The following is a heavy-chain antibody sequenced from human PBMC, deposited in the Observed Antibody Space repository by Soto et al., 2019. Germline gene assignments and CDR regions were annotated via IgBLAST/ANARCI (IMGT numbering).Heavy chain of an antibody. CDR3: AREGVSSSWYNYYGMDV. J-gene: IGHJ6*02. D-gene: IGHD6-13*01. CDR1: GGSISSYY. Sequence: QVQLQESGPGLVKPSETLSLTCTVSGGSISSYYLSWIRQPPGKGLEWIGYIYYSGSANYNPSLKSRVTISVDTSKTQFSLKLSSVTAADTAVYYCAREGVSSSWYNYYGMDVWGQGTTVTVSS. V-gene: IGHV4-59*01. CDR2: IYYSGSA.